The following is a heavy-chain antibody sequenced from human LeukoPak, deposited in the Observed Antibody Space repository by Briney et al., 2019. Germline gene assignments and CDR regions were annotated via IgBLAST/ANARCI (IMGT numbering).Heavy chain of an antibody. CDR3: AGSSHEVNWFDP. J-gene: IGHJ5*02. CDR1: GFTFSDYY. CDR2: ISSSGSTI. V-gene: IGHV3-11*01. Sequence: GGSLRLSCAASGFTFSDYYMSWIRQAPGKGLEWVSYISSSGSTIYYADSVKGRFTISRDNAKNSLYLQMNSLRAEDTAVYYCAGSSHEVNWFDPWGQGTLVTVSS.